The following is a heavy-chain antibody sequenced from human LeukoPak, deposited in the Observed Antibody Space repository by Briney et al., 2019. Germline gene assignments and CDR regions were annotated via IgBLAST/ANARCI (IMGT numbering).Heavy chain of an antibody. D-gene: IGHD5-18*01. J-gene: IGHJ6*03. CDR3: ARGLTYSYGYMTYYYYYMDV. V-gene: IGHV1-8*03. CDR2: MNPNSGNT. CDR1: GYTFTSYD. Sequence: ASVKVSCKASGYTFTSYDINWVRQATGQGLEWMGWMNPNSGNTGYAQKFQGRVTITRNTSISTAYMELSSLRSEDTAVCYCARGLTYSYGYMTYYYYYMDVWGKGTTVTVSS.